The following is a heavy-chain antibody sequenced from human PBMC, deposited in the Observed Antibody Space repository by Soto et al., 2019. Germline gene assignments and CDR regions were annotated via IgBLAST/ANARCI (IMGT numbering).Heavy chain of an antibody. V-gene: IGHV6-1*01. CDR2: TYYRSKWYN. J-gene: IGHJ4*02. D-gene: IGHD6-6*01. Sequence: RTCAISGDSVSSNSAAWNWIRQSPSRGLEWLGRTYYRSKWYNDYAVSVKSRITINPDTSKNQFSLQLNSVTPEDTAVYYCARDRPTRTTHNSSSFPNGFDYWGQGTLVTVSS. CDR3: ARDRPTRTTHNSSSFPNGFDY. CDR1: GDSVSSNSAA.